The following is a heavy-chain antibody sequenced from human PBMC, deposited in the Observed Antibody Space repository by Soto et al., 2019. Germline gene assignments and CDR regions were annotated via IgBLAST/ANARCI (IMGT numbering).Heavy chain of an antibody. V-gene: IGHV4-59*01. D-gene: IGHD6-13*01. CDR1: GGSISSYY. CDR2: IYYSGST. Sequence: SETLSLTCTVSGGSISSYYWSWIRQPPGKGLEWIGYIYYSGSTNYNPSLKSRVTISVDTSKNQFSLKLSSVTAADTAVYYCARTGIAAAPSVNWFDPWGQGTLVTVLL. J-gene: IGHJ5*02. CDR3: ARTGIAAAPSVNWFDP.